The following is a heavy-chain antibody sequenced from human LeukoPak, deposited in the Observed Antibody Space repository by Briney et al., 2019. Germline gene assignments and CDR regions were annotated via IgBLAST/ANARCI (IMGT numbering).Heavy chain of an antibody. CDR2: INPNSGGT. CDR1: GYTFTGYY. V-gene: IGHV1-2*02. D-gene: IGHD1-26*01. J-gene: IGHJ4*02. CDR3: ARGGLMYYFDY. Sequence: GASVKVSCKASGYTFTGYYIHWVRQAPGRGPDWMGWINPNSGGTNYAQKFQGGVTMTRDTSISTADMELSGLKSDDTAVYYCARGGLMYYFDYWGQGTLVTVSS.